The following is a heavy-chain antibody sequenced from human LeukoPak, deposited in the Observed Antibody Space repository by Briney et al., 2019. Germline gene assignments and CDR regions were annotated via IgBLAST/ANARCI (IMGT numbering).Heavy chain of an antibody. CDR1: GYTFTGYY. J-gene: IGHJ4*02. D-gene: IGHD3-16*02. CDR3: ARGFGGVIDVIDY. Sequence: APVKVSCKASGYTFTGYYMHWVRQAPGQGLEWMGWINPNSGGTNYAQKFQGRVTMTRGTSISTAYMELSRLRSDDMAVYYCARGFGGVIDVIDYWGQGTLVTVSS. V-gene: IGHV1-2*02. CDR2: INPNSGGT.